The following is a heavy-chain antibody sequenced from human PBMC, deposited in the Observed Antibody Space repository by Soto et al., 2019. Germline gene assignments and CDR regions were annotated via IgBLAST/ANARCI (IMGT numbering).Heavy chain of an antibody. CDR3: ARLFAGATGNWYFDL. V-gene: IGHV4-34*01. CDR1: GGSFSGYY. D-gene: IGHD1-1*01. Sequence: PSETLSLTCAVYGGSFSGYYWSWVRQAPGKGLEWIWEITRYGTINYNPSLKSRVTMSLDTSKNQFSLRLNSVSDADAALYYCARLFAGATGNWYFDLWGRGTLVTVS. CDR2: ITRYGTI. J-gene: IGHJ2*01.